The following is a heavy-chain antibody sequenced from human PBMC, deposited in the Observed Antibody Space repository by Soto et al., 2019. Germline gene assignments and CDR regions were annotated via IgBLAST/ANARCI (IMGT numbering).Heavy chain of an antibody. CDR1: GFTLSYYW. CDR3: ARDCSGGSCQY. Sequence: PGGSLRLSCAASGFTLSYYWMSWVRQAPGKGLEWVANIKEDGSEKYYVDSVKGRFTISRDNAQNSVFLQMNSLRVEDTAIYYCARDCSGGSCQYWGQGTLVTVS. D-gene: IGHD2-15*01. V-gene: IGHV3-7*01. CDR2: IKEDGSEK. J-gene: IGHJ4*02.